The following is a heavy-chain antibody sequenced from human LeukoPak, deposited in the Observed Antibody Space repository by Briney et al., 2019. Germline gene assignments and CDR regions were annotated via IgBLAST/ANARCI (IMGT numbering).Heavy chain of an antibody. D-gene: IGHD3-3*01. CDR1: GGSISSYY. CDR3: ARGGRYDFWSGYYYAWDAFDI. Sequence: PSETLSLTCTVSGGSISSYYWSWIRQPPGKGLEWIGYIYYSGSTNYNPSLKSRVTISVDTSKNQFSLKLSSVTAADTAVYYCARGGRYDFWSGYYYAWDAFDIWGQGTMVTVSS. V-gene: IGHV4-59*01. CDR2: IYYSGST. J-gene: IGHJ3*02.